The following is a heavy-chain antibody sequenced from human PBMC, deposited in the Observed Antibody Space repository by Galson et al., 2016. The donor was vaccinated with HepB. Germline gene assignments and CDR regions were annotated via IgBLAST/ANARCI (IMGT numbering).Heavy chain of an antibody. CDR3: ARYPLPIAVVTVTFDY. Sequence: SLRLSCAGSGFTFSNYGINWVRQAPGKGLEWVSYISSPSSTIYYADSVKGRFTISRDNAKNSRYLQMNSLRDEDTAVYYCARYPLPIAVVTVTFDYGGQGTRVTVSS. CDR1: GFTFSNYG. CDR2: ISSPSSTI. J-gene: IGHJ4*02. V-gene: IGHV3-48*02. D-gene: IGHD2-21*02.